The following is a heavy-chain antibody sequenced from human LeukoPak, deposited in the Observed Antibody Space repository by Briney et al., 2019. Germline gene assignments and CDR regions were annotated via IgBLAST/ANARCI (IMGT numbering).Heavy chain of an antibody. CDR3: ATYGYDSSGYYLSFDY. CDR2: INHSRTT. J-gene: IGHJ4*02. Sequence: INHSRTTYYNPSLKSRVTISVDTSKNQFSLKLSSVTAADTAVYYCATYGYDSSGYYLSFDYWGQGTLVTVSS. D-gene: IGHD3-22*01. V-gene: IGHV4-39*01.